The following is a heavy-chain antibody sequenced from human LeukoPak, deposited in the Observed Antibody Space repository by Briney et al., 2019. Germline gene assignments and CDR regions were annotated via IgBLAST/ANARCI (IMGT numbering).Heavy chain of an antibody. CDR1: RFTLFSYL. CDR3: ARVKRASQTAWFDP. Sequence: GGSLRHSCAASRFTLFSYLMHSVRSAPGKGLVWVSRINSDGSSTIYAHTVKGRFTTSRDNTKNTQYLQINTLRDEDTAAYYCARVKRASQTAWFDPWGQGALVTVAS. V-gene: IGHV3-74*01. D-gene: IGHD6-25*01. CDR2: INSDGSST. J-gene: IGHJ5*02.